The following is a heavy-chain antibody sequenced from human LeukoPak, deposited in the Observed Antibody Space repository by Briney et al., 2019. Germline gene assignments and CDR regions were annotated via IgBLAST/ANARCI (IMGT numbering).Heavy chain of an antibody. CDR2: IRYDGSDK. V-gene: IGHV3-30*02. J-gene: IGHJ4*02. D-gene: IGHD3-22*01. CDR3: AKDRGDYFDTTSQSFDS. Sequence: GGSLRLSCTPSGFILSSFDMHWVRQAPGKGLEWVASIRYDGSDKYYADSVKGRFTVSRDNSQNTLYLQMSSLKTEDTAVYYCAKDRGDYFDTTSQSFDSWGQGTLVTVSS. CDR1: GFILSSFD.